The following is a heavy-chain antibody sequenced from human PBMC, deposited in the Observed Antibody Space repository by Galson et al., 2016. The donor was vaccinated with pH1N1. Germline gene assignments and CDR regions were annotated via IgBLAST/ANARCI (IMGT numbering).Heavy chain of an antibody. CDR1: GYTFTDKY. CDR3: ATSVEGSGSYYFDY. D-gene: IGHD3-22*01. Sequence: SVKVSCKASGYTFTDKYLHWVRQATGQGLEWMGRINPDSGDTRYTQKFQGRVTMTSDTSVTTAYMELTSVTYDDTAVYFCATSVEGSGSYYFDYWGQGTLVTVSS. CDR2: INPDSGDT. V-gene: IGHV1-2*06. J-gene: IGHJ4*02.